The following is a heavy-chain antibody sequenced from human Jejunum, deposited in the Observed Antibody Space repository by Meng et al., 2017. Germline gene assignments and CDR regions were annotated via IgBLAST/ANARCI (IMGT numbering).Heavy chain of an antibody. V-gene: IGHV1-18*01. CDR3: ARDSTTVTTIPASY. CDR2: VSAYTGLT. CDR1: GYTFTSFG. J-gene: IGHJ4*02. D-gene: IGHD4-11*01. Sequence: QVQLLQTGAEVKKPGASVKVSCKASGYTFTSFGITWVRQAPGQGLQWMGWVSAYTGLTNYAQNFQGRVTMTTDTSTSTAYMELRSLGSDDTAVYYCARDSTTVTTIPASYWGQGTLVTVSS.